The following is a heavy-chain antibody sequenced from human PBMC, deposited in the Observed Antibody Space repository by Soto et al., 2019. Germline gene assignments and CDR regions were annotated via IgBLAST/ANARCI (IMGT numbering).Heavy chain of an antibody. CDR1: GYTFVNYG. J-gene: IGHJ4*02. CDR2: ISPYNGNT. V-gene: IGHV1-18*01. CDR3: SRSFYVQVECDFPRKGVILLEWFPPRDS. Sequence: APVKVSCRASGYTFVNYGINWVRQAPGQGLEWMGWISPYNGNTNYTQNLQGRLTMTTDTSTSTAYMELRSLSSADTAVYYCSRSFYVQVECDFPRKGVILLEWFPPRDSRGQGTLVTVSA. D-gene: IGHD3-3*01.